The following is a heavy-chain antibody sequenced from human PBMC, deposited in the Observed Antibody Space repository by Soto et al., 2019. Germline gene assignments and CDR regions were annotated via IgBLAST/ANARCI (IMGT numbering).Heavy chain of an antibody. CDR2: INHSGST. CDR1: GGSFSGYY. D-gene: IGHD6-13*01. J-gene: IGHJ4*02. V-gene: IGHV4-34*01. Sequence: PSETLSLTCAVYGGSFSGYYWSWIRQPPGKGLEWTGEINHSGSTNYNPSLKSRVTISVDTSKNQFSLKLSSVTAADTAVYYCGRARTVAAAGTVDHWGQGTPVTVSS. CDR3: GRARTVAAAGTVDH.